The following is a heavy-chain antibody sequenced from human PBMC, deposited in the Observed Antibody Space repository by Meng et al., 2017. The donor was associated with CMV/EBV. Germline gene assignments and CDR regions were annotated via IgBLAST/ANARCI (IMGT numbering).Heavy chain of an antibody. Sequence: ASVKVSCKASGYTFTGYYMHWVRQAPGQGLEWMGWINPNSGGTNYAQKFQGRVTMTRDTSISTAYMELSRLRSDDKAVYYCARAPPYSNYRNIYYYYYGMDVWGQGTTVTVSS. CDR3: ARAPPYSNYRNIYYYYYGMDV. CDR1: GYTFTGYY. V-gene: IGHV1-2*02. CDR2: INPNSGGT. D-gene: IGHD4-11*01. J-gene: IGHJ6*02.